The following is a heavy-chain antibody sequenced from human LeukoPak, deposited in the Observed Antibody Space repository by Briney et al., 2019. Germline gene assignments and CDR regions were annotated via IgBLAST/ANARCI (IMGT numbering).Heavy chain of an antibody. J-gene: IGHJ4*02. D-gene: IGHD3-9*01. V-gene: IGHV4-34*12. CDR2: IILIGST. CDR3: ARDRLYFDWLPNPFDY. Sequence: SETLSLTRAVYGGSFSGYYWSWIRAPPGEGREWVGEIILIGSTNHNPSLKSRVTTSLDTSKNQFSLKLKSVTAADTAVYYCARDRLYFDWLPNPFDYWGQGTLVTVSS. CDR1: GGSFSGYY.